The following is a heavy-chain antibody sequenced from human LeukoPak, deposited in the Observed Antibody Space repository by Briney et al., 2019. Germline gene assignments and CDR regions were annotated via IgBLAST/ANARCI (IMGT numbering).Heavy chain of an antibody. CDR1: GFTFSNYA. D-gene: IGHD6-13*01. Sequence: GGSLRLSCAASGFTFSNYAMSWVRQAPGKGLEWVSVISERGGRTYYVDSVKGWFTISRDNSKATLFLQMNSLRVEDTAVYYCAKDRESSSWFDYWGQGTLVTVSS. J-gene: IGHJ4*02. V-gene: IGHV3-23*01. CDR2: ISERGGRT. CDR3: AKDRESSSWFDY.